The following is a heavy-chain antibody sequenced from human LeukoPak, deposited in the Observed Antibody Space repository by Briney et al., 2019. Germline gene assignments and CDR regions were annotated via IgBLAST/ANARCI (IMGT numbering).Heavy chain of an antibody. CDR1: GFTFSSYG. Sequence: PAGSLRLSCAASGFTFSSYGMHWVRQAPGKGLEWVAFIRFDTSIKYYADSVKGRFTISRDNSKNTLYLQMNSLRAEDTAVYYCAKGGVAVAGTPYYYYYMDVWGKGTTVTRSS. V-gene: IGHV3-30*02. CDR3: AKGGVAVAGTPYYYYYMDV. J-gene: IGHJ6*03. CDR2: IRFDTSIK. D-gene: IGHD6-19*01.